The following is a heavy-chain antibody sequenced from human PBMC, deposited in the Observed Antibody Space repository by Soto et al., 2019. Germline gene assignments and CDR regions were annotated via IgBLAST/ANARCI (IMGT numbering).Heavy chain of an antibody. D-gene: IGHD2-21*02. Sequence: QITLKESGPMLVKPTQTLTLTCTISGFSLSTSGVGVGWIRQPPGKALEWLALIYWNDEKRYRPSLRSRLTITKDNSKNQVVLTMTDMDPADTATYYCAHRPTPLTDGGGWFDPWGQGTLVTVSS. J-gene: IGHJ5*02. CDR3: AHRPTPLTDGGGWFDP. CDR1: GFSLSTSGVG. V-gene: IGHV2-5*01. CDR2: IYWNDEK.